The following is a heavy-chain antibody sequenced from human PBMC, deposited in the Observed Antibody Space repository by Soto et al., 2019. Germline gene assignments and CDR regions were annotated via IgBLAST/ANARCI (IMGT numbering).Heavy chain of an antibody. CDR1: GGTFSSYA. V-gene: IGHV1-69*01. Sequence: QVQLVQSGAEVKKPGSSVKVSCKASGGTFSSYAISWVRQAPGQGLEWMGGIIPIFGTANYAQKFQGRVTITADESTSTAYMELSSLRSEDTAVYHCARTIAVAGTSYYYYGMDVWGQGTTVTVSS. CDR3: ARTIAVAGTSYYYYGMDV. CDR2: IIPIFGTA. J-gene: IGHJ6*02. D-gene: IGHD6-19*01.